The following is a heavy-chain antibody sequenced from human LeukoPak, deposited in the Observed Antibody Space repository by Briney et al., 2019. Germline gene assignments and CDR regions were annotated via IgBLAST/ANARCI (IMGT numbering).Heavy chain of an antibody. CDR3: ARDGYSSSWYPSWFDP. Sequence: GASVKVSCKASGYTFTSYAMNWVRQAPGQGLEWMGWISAYNGNTNYAQKLQGRVTMTTDTSTSTAYMELRSLRSDDTAVYYCARDGYSSSWYPSWFDPWGQGTLVTVSS. V-gene: IGHV1-18*01. CDR2: ISAYNGNT. CDR1: GYTFTSYA. D-gene: IGHD6-13*01. J-gene: IGHJ5*02.